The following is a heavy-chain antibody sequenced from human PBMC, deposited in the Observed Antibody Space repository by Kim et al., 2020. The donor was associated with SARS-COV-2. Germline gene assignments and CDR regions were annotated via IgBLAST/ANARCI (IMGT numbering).Heavy chain of an antibody. Sequence: KFQGRVTITADESTSTAYMELSSLGSEDTAVYYCARSGGAAMIVVVALDYWGQGTLVTVSS. D-gene: IGHD3-22*01. CDR3: ARSGGAAMIVVVALDY. V-gene: IGHV1-69*01. J-gene: IGHJ4*02.